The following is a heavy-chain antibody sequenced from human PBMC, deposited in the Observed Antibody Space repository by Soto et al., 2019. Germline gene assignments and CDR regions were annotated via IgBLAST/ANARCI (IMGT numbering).Heavy chain of an antibody. Sequence: PSETLSLTCTVSGGSISNGGFYWSWIRQPPGQGLEWIGYMYDTRSANYNPSLESRVTMSVDTSKSQFSLELRSVTAADTAVYYCAGETGGSYFDPWGQGALVTVSS. J-gene: IGHJ5*02. CDR1: GGSISNGGFY. D-gene: IGHD1-26*01. CDR2: MYDTRSA. V-gene: IGHV4-61*08. CDR3: AGETGGSYFDP.